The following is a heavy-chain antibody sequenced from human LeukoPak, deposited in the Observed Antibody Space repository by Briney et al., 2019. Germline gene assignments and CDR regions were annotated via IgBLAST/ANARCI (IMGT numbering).Heavy chain of an antibody. CDR2: ISFEGGSNK. CDR3: SKERPEEYYASGSYFDY. D-gene: IGHD3-10*01. V-gene: IGHV3-30*04. CDR1: GFTFRSFV. Sequence: GGSLRLFCAAPGFTFRSFVMRWVRRAPGKGLEWGAAISFEGGSNKYYADSVKGRLTISRENSKYPVYLEMNILRVEDTAMYYCSKERPEEYYASGSYFDYWGQGTLVTVSS. J-gene: IGHJ4*02.